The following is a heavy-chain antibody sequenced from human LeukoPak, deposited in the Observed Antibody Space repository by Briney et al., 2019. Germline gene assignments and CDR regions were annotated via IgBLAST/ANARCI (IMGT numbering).Heavy chain of an antibody. V-gene: IGHV3-21*01. Sequence: PGGSLRLSCAASGFTFSSYSMNWVRQAPGKGLEWVSSISSSSSYIYYADSVKGRFTISRDNAKNSLYLQMNSLRAEDTAVYYCEGLGSYDSSGYYRNDAFDIWGQGTMVTVSS. CDR1: GFTFSSYS. J-gene: IGHJ3*02. CDR2: ISSSSSYI. D-gene: IGHD3-22*01. CDR3: EGLGSYDSSGYYRNDAFDI.